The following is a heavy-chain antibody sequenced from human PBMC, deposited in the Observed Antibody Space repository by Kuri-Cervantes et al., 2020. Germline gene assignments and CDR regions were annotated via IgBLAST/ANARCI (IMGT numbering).Heavy chain of an antibody. CDR1: GYTFTSYA. CDR3: ARMTLVGATFFDY. CDR2: INAGNGNT. J-gene: IGHJ4*02. Sequence: ASVKVSCKASGYTFTSYAMHWVRQAPGQRLEWMGWINAGNGNTKYSQKFQGRVTITRDTSASTAYMELRSLRSDDTAVYYCARMTLVGATFFDYWGQGTLVTVSS. V-gene: IGHV1-3*01. D-gene: IGHD1-26*01.